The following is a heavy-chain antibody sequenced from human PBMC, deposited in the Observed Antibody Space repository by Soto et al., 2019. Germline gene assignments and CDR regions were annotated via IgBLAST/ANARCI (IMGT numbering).Heavy chain of an antibody. CDR3: SRSGDWSDSSCYPTYNWFDP. CDR1: GDSISSGGYS. J-gene: IGHJ5*02. Sequence: QLQLQESGSGLVKPSQTLSLTCAVSGDSISSGGYSWSWIRQPPGKGLEWIGYIYHSGSTYYNPSLQSRVTLSLDRSKNQFPLKLSTVTAADTAVYYCSRSGDWSDSSCYPTYNWFDPWGQGTLVTVCS. CDR2: IYHSGST. D-gene: IGHD2-21*01. V-gene: IGHV4-30-2*01.